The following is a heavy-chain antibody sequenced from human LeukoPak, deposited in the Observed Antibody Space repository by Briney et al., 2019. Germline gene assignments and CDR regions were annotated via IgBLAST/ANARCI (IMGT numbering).Heavy chain of an antibody. J-gene: IGHJ4*02. Sequence: GGSLRLSCASSGSTCDEYGMSWVRQAPGKGLEWVSSINWDGGSTAYADSVQGRFAISRDNAKNSLHLQMKSLRSEDTALYYCARDSFSGSSLDYWGQGTLVTVSS. CDR2: INWDGGST. CDR3: ARDSFSGSSLDY. CDR1: GSTCDEYG. D-gene: IGHD1-26*01. V-gene: IGHV3-20*04.